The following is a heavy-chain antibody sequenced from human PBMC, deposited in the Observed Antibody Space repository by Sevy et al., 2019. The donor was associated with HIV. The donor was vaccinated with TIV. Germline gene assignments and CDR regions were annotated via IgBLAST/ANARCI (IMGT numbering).Heavy chain of an antibody. CDR1: GFTFSDYY. J-gene: IGHJ4*03. Sequence: GGSLRLSCAASGFTFSDYYMSWIRQAPGKGLEWVSYISSSGSTIYYAASVKGPFTISRDNAKNSPYLPMNSLRADDTAVYYGARGDPPSEMASTGDVDDFDFWGQGTLVTVSS. V-gene: IGHV3-11*01. D-gene: IGHD2-21*02. CDR3: ARGDPPSEMASTGDVDDFDF. CDR2: ISSSGSTI.